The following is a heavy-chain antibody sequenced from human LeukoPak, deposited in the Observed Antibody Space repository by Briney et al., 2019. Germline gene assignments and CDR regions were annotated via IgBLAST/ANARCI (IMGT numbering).Heavy chain of an antibody. V-gene: IGHV3-7*04. D-gene: IGHD2-2*01. Sequence: GGSLRLSCAASGVTLSTSWMSWVREAAGKGRESVANIRNDGSEKHYVDSVQGRFTISRDNAKNSLFLQMNSLRAEDAAVYYCAGVDCSSTNCSPAVWGKGSTVTVSS. CDR3: AGVDCSSTNCSPAV. CDR1: GVTLSTSW. CDR2: IRNDGSEK. J-gene: IGHJ6*04.